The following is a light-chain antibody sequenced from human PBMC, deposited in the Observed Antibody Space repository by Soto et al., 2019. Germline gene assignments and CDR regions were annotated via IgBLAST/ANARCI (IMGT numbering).Light chain of an antibody. V-gene: IGKV1-5*01. Sequence: DIQMPQSPSTLSASVDRVTITCRASQSISSWLAWYQQRPREAPKLLIYGASSLESGVPSRFSGSGSGTEFTLTISSLQPTDFATYYCQQYATSSPTFGQGTKLEIK. CDR3: QQYATSSPT. CDR2: GAS. J-gene: IGKJ2*01. CDR1: QSISSW.